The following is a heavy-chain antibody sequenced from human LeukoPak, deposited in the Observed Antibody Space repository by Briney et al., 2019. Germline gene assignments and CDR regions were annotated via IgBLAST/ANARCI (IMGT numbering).Heavy chain of an antibody. CDR2: IYYSGST. V-gene: IGHV4-59*01. CDR1: GGSISSYY. Sequence: SETLSLTCTVSGGSISSYYWSWIRQPPGKELEWIGYIYYSGSTNYNPSLKSRVTISVDTSKNQFSLKLSSVTAADTAVYYCARGPRWGYYGSGSYRSFYYYGMDVWGQGTTVTVSS. J-gene: IGHJ6*02. D-gene: IGHD3-10*01. CDR3: ARGPRWGYYGSGSYRSFYYYGMDV.